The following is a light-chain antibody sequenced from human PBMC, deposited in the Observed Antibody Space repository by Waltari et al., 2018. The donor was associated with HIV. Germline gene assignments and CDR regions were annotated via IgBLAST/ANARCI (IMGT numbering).Light chain of an antibody. Sequence: QSVLTQPSSVSGAPGQRVTISCTGSNSTIGTTYDVHWYQLLPGKAPNLLIYANNNRPSGVPDRFSGSKSGASASLAITGLQAEDEADYSCQSYDSRLSAWVFGGGTKVTVL. CDR2: ANN. CDR1: NSTIGTTYD. CDR3: QSYDSRLSAWV. V-gene: IGLV1-40*01. J-gene: IGLJ3*02.